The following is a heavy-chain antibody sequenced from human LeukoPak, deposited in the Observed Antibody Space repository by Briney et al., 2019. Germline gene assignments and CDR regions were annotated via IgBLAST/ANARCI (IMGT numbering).Heavy chain of an antibody. CDR3: ARGGRWRWLPFDY. CDR1: GGSFSGYY. CDR2: INHSGST. J-gene: IGHJ4*02. V-gene: IGHV4-34*01. Sequence: PSETLSLTCAVYGGSFSGYYWSWIRQPPGKGLEWIGEINHSGSTNYNPSLKSRVTISVDTSKNQFSLKLSSVTAADTAVYYCARGGRWRWLPFDYWGQGTLVTVSS. D-gene: IGHD5-24*01.